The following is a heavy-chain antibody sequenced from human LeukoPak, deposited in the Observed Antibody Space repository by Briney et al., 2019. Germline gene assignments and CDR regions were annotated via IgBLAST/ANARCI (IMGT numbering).Heavy chain of an antibody. CDR3: ARDIESFQTIQGDY. CDR1: GYTFTSYA. Sequence: ASVKVSCKASGYTFTSYAMNWVRQAPGQGLEWMGWINTNTGNPTYAQGFTGRFVFSLDTSVSTAYLQISSLKAEDTAVYYCARDIESFQTIQGDYWGQGTLVTVSS. CDR2: INTNTGNP. V-gene: IGHV7-4-1*02. D-gene: IGHD1-1*01. J-gene: IGHJ4*02.